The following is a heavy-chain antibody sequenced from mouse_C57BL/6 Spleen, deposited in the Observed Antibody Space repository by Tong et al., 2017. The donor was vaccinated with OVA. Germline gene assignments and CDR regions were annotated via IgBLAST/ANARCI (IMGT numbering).Heavy chain of an antibody. J-gene: IGHJ4*01. CDR3: ARSGIYYYGSSYAMDY. Sequence: EVQLQESGPELVKPGASVKISCKASGYSFTDYNMNWVKQSNGKSLEWIGVINPNYGTTSYNQKFKGKATFTADTSSNTAYMQLSSLTTEDSAIYYCARSGIYYYGSSYAMDYCGQGTSVTVSS. CDR2: INPNYGTT. D-gene: IGHD1-1*01. CDR1: GYSFTDYN. V-gene: IGHV1-39*01.